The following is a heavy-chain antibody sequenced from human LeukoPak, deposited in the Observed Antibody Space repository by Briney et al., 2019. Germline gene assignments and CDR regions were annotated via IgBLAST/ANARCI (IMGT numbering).Heavy chain of an antibody. CDR3: AGHLDYSDWFDP. J-gene: IGHJ5*02. V-gene: IGHV3-11*01. Sequence: RSGGSLRLSCAASGFTFSDYYMSWIRQAPGKGLEWVSYISSSGSTIYYADSVKGRFTISRDNAKNSLYLQMNSLRAEDTAVYYCAGHLDYSDWFDPWGQGTLVTVSS. CDR2: ISSSGSTI. CDR1: GFTFSDYY. D-gene: IGHD4-11*01.